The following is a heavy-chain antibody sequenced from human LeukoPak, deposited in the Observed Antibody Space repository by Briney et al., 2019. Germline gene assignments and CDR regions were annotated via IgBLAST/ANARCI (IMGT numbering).Heavy chain of an antibody. CDR2: IYTSGST. V-gene: IGHV4-61*02. J-gene: IGHJ6*03. CDR1: GGSISSGSYS. D-gene: IGHD3-3*01. CDR3: AREGLRDFGVVITYYYYYYMDV. Sequence: PSETLSLTCTVSGGSISSGSYSWSWIRQPAGKGLEWIGRIYTSGSTNYNPSLKSRVTISVDTSKNQFSLKLSSVTAADTAVYYCAREGLRDFGVVITYYYYYYMDVWGKGTTVTVSS.